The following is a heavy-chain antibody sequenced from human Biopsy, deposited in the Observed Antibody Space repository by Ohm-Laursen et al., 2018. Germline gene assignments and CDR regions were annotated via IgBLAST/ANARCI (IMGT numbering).Heavy chain of an antibody. Sequence: GTLSLTCTVSGGSFAGHYWSWIRQPPGKGLEWIGHISYTGYTSYNASLKSRVTISVDTSRNHFSLRLSSLTAADTAVYYCARGSNDFGGLYFPRWGQGTLLTVSS. J-gene: IGHJ4*02. V-gene: IGHV4-59*11. CDR1: GGSFAGHY. CDR3: ARGSNDFGGLYFPR. CDR2: ISYTGYT. D-gene: IGHD4-23*01.